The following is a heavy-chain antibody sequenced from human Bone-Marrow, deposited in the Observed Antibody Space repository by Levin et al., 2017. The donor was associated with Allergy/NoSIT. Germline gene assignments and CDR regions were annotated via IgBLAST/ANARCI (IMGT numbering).Heavy chain of an antibody. D-gene: IGHD6-13*01. CDR2: IKGKTDGETT. Sequence: GESLKISCAASGFTLTNAWMNWVRQAPGKGLEWVGRIKGKTDGETTDYAAPVKGRFTISRDDSKNTLYLQINSLKTEDTAMYYCATGIKEQQLLRDWWFDPWGQGTLVTVSS. CDR1: GFTLTNAW. CDR3: ATGIKEQQLLRDWWFDP. J-gene: IGHJ5*02. V-gene: IGHV3-15*01.